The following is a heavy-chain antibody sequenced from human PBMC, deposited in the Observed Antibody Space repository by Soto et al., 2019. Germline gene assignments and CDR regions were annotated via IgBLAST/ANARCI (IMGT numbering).Heavy chain of an antibody. V-gene: IGHV3-33*01. Sequence: GGSLRLSCAASGFTFSSYGMHWVRQAPGKGLEWVAVIWYDGSNKYYADSVKGRFTISRDNSKNTLYLQMNSLRAEDTAVYYCARPGQYSSSFGYFDYWGQGTLVTVSS. CDR1: GFTFSSYG. CDR2: IWYDGSNK. J-gene: IGHJ4*02. D-gene: IGHD6-13*01. CDR3: ARPGQYSSSFGYFDY.